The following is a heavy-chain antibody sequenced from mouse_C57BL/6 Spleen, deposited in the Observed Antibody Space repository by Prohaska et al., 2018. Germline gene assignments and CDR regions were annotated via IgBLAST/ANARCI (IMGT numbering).Heavy chain of an antibody. CDR3: ARRGYGSTGFAY. D-gene: IGHD1-1*01. CDR2: IQPSDSVT. J-gene: IGHJ3*01. Sequence: QVQLQQPGAELVKPGASVKVSCKASGYTFTSYWMHWVKQRPGQGLEWIGRIQPSDSVTNNNEKFKGKATLTVDKSSSTAYMQLSSLTSEDSAVYYCARRGYGSTGFAYWGQGTLVTVSA. CDR1: GYTFTSYW. V-gene: IGHV1-74*01.